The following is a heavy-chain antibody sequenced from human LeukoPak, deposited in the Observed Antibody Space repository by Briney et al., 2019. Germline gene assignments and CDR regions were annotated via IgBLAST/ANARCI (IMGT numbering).Heavy chain of an antibody. CDR2: ISSSSSYI. CDR1: GFTFSSYS. Sequence: GGSLRLSCAASGFTFSSYSMNWVRQAPGKGLEWVSSISSSSSYIYYADSVKGRFTISRDNAKNSLYLQMNSLRAEDTAVYYCARDRDDFWSGIDYWGQRTLVTVSS. J-gene: IGHJ4*02. V-gene: IGHV3-21*01. CDR3: ARDRDDFWSGIDY. D-gene: IGHD3-3*01.